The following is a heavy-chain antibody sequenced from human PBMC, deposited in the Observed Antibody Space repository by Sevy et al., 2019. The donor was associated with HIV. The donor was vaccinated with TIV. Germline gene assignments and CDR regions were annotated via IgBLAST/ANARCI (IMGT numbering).Heavy chain of an antibody. CDR2: ISPNGGRT. CDR1: GFTFSSHT. Sequence: GGSLRLSCAASGFTFSSHTMLWVRQAPGKGLEYVSAISPNGGRTYSANSVKGRFTISRDNSNDMLYLKMDSLRTDDMAVYYCARVAFRELLPNGLDSWGQGTLVTVSS. J-gene: IGHJ4*02. CDR3: ARVAFRELLPNGLDS. V-gene: IGHV3-64*01. D-gene: IGHD1-7*01.